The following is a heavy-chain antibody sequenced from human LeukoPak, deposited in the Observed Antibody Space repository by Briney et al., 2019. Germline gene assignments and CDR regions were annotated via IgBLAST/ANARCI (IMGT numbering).Heavy chain of an antibody. CDR3: ARDQITRTYYFDSSGYVDY. CDR2: IKQDGSET. Sequence: GGSLRLSCAASGFTFSSYWMSWVRQAPGKGLEWVANIKQDGSETYYVDSVRGRFTISRDNAKNSLYVQMNSLRAEGTAVYFCARDQITRTYYFDSSGYVDYWGQGTLVTVSS. D-gene: IGHD3-22*01. J-gene: IGHJ4*02. V-gene: IGHV3-7*01. CDR1: GFTFSSYW.